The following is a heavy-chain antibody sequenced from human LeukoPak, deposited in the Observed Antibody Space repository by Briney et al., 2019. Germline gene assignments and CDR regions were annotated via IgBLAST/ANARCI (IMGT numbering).Heavy chain of an antibody. D-gene: IGHD3-3*01. J-gene: IGHJ4*02. CDR2: IKLDGSEK. V-gene: IGHV3-7*03. Sequence: GGSLRLSCAASGITASNFYMMWVRQAPGKGLEWVANIKLDGSEKNYVDSVKGRFTISRDNTKNSLYLQMNSLRVEDTAVFYCARDQYDTWSRRGNFDSWGQGTLVIVSS. CDR1: GITASNFY. CDR3: ARDQYDTWSRRGNFDS.